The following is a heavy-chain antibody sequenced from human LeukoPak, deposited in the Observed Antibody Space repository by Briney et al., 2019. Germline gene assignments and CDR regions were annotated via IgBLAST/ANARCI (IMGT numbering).Heavy chain of an antibody. J-gene: IGHJ6*03. V-gene: IGHV3-33*08. Sequence: GGSLRLSCAASGFRFSSYGMHWVRRAPGKGLEWVAFIRFDGDIKYYGEAVKGRFTISRNNAENKVFLQMDNLRAEDTAVYFCARSESYMDVWGQGTTVTVSS. CDR2: IRFDGDIK. CDR3: ARSESYMDV. CDR1: GFRFSSYG.